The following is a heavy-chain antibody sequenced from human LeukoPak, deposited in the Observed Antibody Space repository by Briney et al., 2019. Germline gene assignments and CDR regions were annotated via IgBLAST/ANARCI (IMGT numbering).Heavy chain of an antibody. Sequence: SETLSLTCAVYGGSFSGYYWSWIRQPPGKGLECIGEINHSGSTNYNPSLKSRVTISVDTSKNQFSLKLSSVTAADTAVYYCARVWEDGPAAKDYYYYMDVWGKGTTVTVSS. D-gene: IGHD2-2*01. J-gene: IGHJ6*03. CDR3: ARVWEDGPAAKDYYYYMDV. V-gene: IGHV4-34*01. CDR1: GGSFSGYY. CDR2: INHSGST.